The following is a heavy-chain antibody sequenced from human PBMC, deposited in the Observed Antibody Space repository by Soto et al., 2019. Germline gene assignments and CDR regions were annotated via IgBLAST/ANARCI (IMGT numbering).Heavy chain of an antibody. D-gene: IGHD3-10*01. CDR3: ARGGSVDNYNYFGVDG. V-gene: IGHV1-69*01. J-gene: IGHJ6*02. CDR1: GGTFSSYA. Sequence: QVRLVQSGAEIKKPGSSVKVSCKASGGTFSSYAITWVRQAPGQGLEWVGGIIPMKGRTKYAQKFLGRVTRTPAESTSTAYLELRSLRSEDTALYYCARGGSVDNYNYFGVDGWGQGTRVIVSS. CDR2: IIPMKGRT.